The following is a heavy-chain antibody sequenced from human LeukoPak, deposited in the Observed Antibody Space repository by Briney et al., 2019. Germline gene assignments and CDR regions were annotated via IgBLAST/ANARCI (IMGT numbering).Heavy chain of an antibody. D-gene: IGHD4-11*01. CDR1: GYTFTSYA. Sequence: ASVKVSCKASGYTFTSYAINWVRQAPGQGLEWMGWINPNSGGTNYAQKFQGRVTMTRDTSISTAYMELSRLRSDDTAVYYCARVASIYSNYDYYYYMDVWGKGTTVTVSS. CDR3: ARVASIYSNYDYYYYMDV. J-gene: IGHJ6*03. CDR2: INPNSGGT. V-gene: IGHV1-2*02.